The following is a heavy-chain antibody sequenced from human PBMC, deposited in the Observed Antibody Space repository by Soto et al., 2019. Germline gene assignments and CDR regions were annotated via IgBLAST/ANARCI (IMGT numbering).Heavy chain of an antibody. V-gene: IGHV1-18*01. CDR3: ARVIEQWLVPAYYYYMDV. Sequence: ASVKVSCKASGYTFTSYGISWVRQAPGQGLEWMGWISAYNGNTNYAQKLQGRVTMTTDTSTSTAYMELRSLRSDDTAVYYCARVIEQWLVPAYYYYMDVWGKATTVTVSS. J-gene: IGHJ6*03. CDR2: ISAYNGNT. CDR1: GYTFTSYG. D-gene: IGHD6-19*01.